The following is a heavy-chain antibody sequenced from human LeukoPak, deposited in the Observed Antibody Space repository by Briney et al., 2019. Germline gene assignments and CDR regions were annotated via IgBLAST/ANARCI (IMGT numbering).Heavy chain of an antibody. Sequence: PGGSLRLSCAASGFTFSSYSMNWVRQAPGKGLEWVSSISSFSSYIYYADSVKGRFTISRDNPKNSLYLQMNSLRAEDTAVYYCARERTKGGSDAFDIWGQGTMVTVSS. CDR3: ARERTKGGSDAFDI. CDR2: ISSFSSYI. J-gene: IGHJ3*02. V-gene: IGHV3-21*01. D-gene: IGHD1-1*01. CDR1: GFTFSSYS.